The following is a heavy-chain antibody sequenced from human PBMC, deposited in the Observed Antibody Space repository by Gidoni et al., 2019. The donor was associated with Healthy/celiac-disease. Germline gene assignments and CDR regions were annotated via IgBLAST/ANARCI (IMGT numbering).Heavy chain of an antibody. CDR1: GFTFSSYV. D-gene: IGHD6-19*01. Sequence: QVQLVESGGGVVQPGRSLRLSCAASGFTFSSYVMHWVRQAPGKGLEWVAVIWYDGSNKYYADSVKGRFTISRDNSKNTLYLQMNSLRAEDTAVYYCARDQMAGAFDIWGQGTMVTVSS. J-gene: IGHJ3*02. CDR3: ARDQMAGAFDI. CDR2: IWYDGSNK. V-gene: IGHV3-33*01.